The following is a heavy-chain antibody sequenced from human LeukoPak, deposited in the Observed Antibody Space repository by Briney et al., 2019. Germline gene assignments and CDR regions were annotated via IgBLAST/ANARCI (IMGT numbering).Heavy chain of an antibody. CDR1: GITLSNYG. V-gene: IGHV3-48*04. Sequence: GGSLRLSCAVSGITLSNYGMSWVRQAPGKGLEWVSYISSSGSTIYYADSVKGRFTISRDNAKNSLYLQMNSLRAEDTAVYYCARDVSRRRKDWFDPWGQGTLVTVSS. CDR3: ARDVSRRRKDWFDP. D-gene: IGHD1-14*01. CDR2: ISSSGSTI. J-gene: IGHJ5*02.